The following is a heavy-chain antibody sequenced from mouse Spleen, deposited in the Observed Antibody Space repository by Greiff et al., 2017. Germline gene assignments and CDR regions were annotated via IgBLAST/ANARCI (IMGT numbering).Heavy chain of an antibody. J-gene: IGHJ4*01. V-gene: IGHV5-17*01. CDR3: ARKRAWAMDY. CDR1: GFTFSDYG. D-gene: IGHD3-3*01. Sequence: VQLKQSGGGLVKPGGSLKLSCAASGFTFSDYGMHWVRQAPEKGLEWVAYISSGSSTIYYADTVKGRFTISRDNAKNTLFLQMTSLRSEDTAMYYCARKRAWAMDYWGQGTSVTVSS. CDR2: ISSGSSTI.